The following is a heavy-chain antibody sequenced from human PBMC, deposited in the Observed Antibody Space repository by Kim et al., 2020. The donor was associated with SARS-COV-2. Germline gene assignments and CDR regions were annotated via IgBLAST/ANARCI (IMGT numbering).Heavy chain of an antibody. CDR1: GFTFSSYA. D-gene: IGHD6-19*01. CDR3: ASLPIAVAGTQGY. J-gene: IGHJ4*02. Sequence: GGSLRLSCAASGFTFSSYAMHWVRQAPGKGLEWVAVISYDGSNKYYADSVKGRFTISRDNSKNTLYLQMNSLRAEDTAVYYCASLPIAVAGTQGYWGQGTLVTVSS. V-gene: IGHV3-30*04. CDR2: ISYDGSNK.